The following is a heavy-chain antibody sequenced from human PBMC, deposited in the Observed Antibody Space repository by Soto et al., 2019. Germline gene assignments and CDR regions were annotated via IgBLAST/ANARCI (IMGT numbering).Heavy chain of an antibody. D-gene: IGHD2-2*02. CDR3: AICSSTSCYTSSYYYYGMDV. J-gene: IGHJ6*02. V-gene: IGHV5-51*01. CDR2: IYPGDSDT. CDR1: GYSFTSYW. Sequence: PGESLKISCEGSGYSFTSYWIGWVRQMPGKGLEWMGIIYPGDSDTRYSPSFQGQVTISADKSISTAYLQWSSLKASDTAMYHCAICSSTSCYTSSYYYYGMDVWGQGTTVTVSS.